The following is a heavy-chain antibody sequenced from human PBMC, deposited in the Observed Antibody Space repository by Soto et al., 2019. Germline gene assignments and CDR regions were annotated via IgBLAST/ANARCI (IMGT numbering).Heavy chain of an antibody. D-gene: IGHD3-10*01. CDR2: IYSGGST. Sequence: GGSLRLSCAASGFTVSSNYMSWVRQAPGKGLEWVSVIYSGGSTYYADSVKGRFTISRHNSKNTLYLQMNSLRAEDTAVYYCARDKSMGDYYGSGSHLKGVDYYYGMDVSGQGTTVTVSS. CDR1: GFTVSSNY. CDR3: ARDKSMGDYYGSGSHLKGVDYYYGMDV. V-gene: IGHV3-53*04. J-gene: IGHJ6*02.